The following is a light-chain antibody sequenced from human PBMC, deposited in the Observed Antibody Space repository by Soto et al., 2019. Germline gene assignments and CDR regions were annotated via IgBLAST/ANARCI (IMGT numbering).Light chain of an antibody. CDR3: QQYNNYLWT. J-gene: IGKJ1*01. V-gene: IGKV1-5*01. CDR2: DAS. Sequence: DIQMTQSPSTLSASVGDRVIITCRASQRISGWLAWYQQKPGKAPKVLIYDASSLQSGVPSRFSGSGSGTEFTLTISSLQPDDFATYYCQQYNNYLWTFGQGTKVEIK. CDR1: QRISGW.